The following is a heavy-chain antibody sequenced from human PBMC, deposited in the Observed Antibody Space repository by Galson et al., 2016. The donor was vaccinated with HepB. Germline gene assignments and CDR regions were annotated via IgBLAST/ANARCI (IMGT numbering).Heavy chain of an antibody. Sequence: SLRPSCAASGFTFSSYGMHWVRQAPGKGLEWVAVIWYDGSNKYYADSVKGRFTISRDNSKNTLYLQMNSLRAEDTAVYYCARDLYDSSGYYFAYWGQGTLVTVSS. J-gene: IGHJ4*02. D-gene: IGHD3-22*01. CDR3: ARDLYDSSGYYFAY. CDR1: GFTFSSYG. V-gene: IGHV3-33*01. CDR2: IWYDGSNK.